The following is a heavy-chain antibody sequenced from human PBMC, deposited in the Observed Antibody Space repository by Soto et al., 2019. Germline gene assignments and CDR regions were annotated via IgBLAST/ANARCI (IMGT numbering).Heavy chain of an antibody. CDR3: ARRYGVAFDI. J-gene: IGHJ3*02. Sequence: ETLSLTCTVSGGSISSYYWSWIRQPPGKGLEWIGYIYYSGSTNYNPSLKSRVTISVDTSKNQFSLKLSSVTAADTAVYYCARRYGVAFDIWGQGTMVTVSS. D-gene: IGHD3-10*01. CDR1: GGSISSYY. CDR2: IYYSGST. V-gene: IGHV4-59*01.